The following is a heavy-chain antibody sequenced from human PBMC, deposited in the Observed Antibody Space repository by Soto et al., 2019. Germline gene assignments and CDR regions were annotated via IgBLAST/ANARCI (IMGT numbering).Heavy chain of an antibody. J-gene: IGHJ4*02. D-gene: IGHD2-15*01. CDR3: AKETYSGPLDY. V-gene: IGHV3-30*18. CDR2: ISYDGSNK. Sequence: QVQQVESGGGVVQPGRSLRLSCAASGFTFSSYGMHWVRQAPGKGLEWVAVISYDGSNKYYADSVKGRFTISRDNSKNTLYLQMNSLRAEDTAVYYCAKETYSGPLDYWGQGTLVTVSP. CDR1: GFTFSSYG.